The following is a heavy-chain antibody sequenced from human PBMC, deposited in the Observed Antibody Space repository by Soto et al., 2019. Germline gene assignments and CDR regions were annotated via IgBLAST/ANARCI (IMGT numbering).Heavy chain of an antibody. Sequence: GASVKVSCKASGGTFSSYAISWVRQAPGQGLEWMGGTIPIFGTANYAQKFQGRVTITADESTSTAYMELSSLRSEDTAVYYCARAGEDIVVVPAALRWNAFDIWGQGTMVTVSS. CDR3: ARAGEDIVVVPAALRWNAFDI. D-gene: IGHD2-2*01. J-gene: IGHJ3*02. CDR2: TIPIFGTA. CDR1: GGTFSSYA. V-gene: IGHV1-69*13.